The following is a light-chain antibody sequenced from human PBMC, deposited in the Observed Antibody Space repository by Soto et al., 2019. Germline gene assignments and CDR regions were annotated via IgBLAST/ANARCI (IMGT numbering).Light chain of an antibody. Sequence: DIQMTQSPSTLSASVVDRVSITFRASQSISSWLAWYQQKPGKAPKLLIYDASSLESGVPSRFSGSGSGTEFTLTISSLQPDDFATYYCQQYNSYPWTFGQGTKVDIK. CDR2: DAS. CDR1: QSISSW. CDR3: QQYNSYPWT. V-gene: IGKV1-5*01. J-gene: IGKJ1*01.